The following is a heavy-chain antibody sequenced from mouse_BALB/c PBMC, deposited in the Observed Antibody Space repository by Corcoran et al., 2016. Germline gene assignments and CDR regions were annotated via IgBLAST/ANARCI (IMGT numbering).Heavy chain of an antibody. V-gene: IGHV1-26*01. CDR2: INPYNGAT. CDR1: GYSFTGYY. CDR3: ARDYYGSRGDWYSDY. Sequence: EVQLQQSGPELVKPGASVKISCKASGYSFTGYYMHWVKQSHVKSLEWIGRINPYNGATSYNQNFKDKASLTVDKSSSTAYMELHSLTSEDSAVYYCARDYYGSRGDWYSDYWGQGTTLTVSS. J-gene: IGHJ2*01. D-gene: IGHD1-1*01.